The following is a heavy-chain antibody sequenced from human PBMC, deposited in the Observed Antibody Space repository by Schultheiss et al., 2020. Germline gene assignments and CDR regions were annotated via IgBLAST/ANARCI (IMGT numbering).Heavy chain of an antibody. V-gene: IGHV4-34*01. CDR1: GGSFSSYY. J-gene: IGHJ4*02. CDR3: ARGSNPGNY. CDR2: INPSGST. Sequence: SETLSLTCAVYGGSFSSYYWGWIRQPPGQGLEWIGEINPSGSTNYNPSLKSRVTVSVDTSKNQFSLKLSSVTAADTAVYYCARGSNPGNYWGQGTLVTVSS. D-gene: IGHD4-11*01.